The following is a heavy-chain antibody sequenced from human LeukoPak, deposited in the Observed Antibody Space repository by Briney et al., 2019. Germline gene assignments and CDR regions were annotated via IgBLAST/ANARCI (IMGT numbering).Heavy chain of an antibody. J-gene: IGHJ4*02. D-gene: IGHD3-22*01. V-gene: IGHV1-8*03. CDR2: MNPNSGNT. CDR3: ARGRYDSRIFDY. CDR1: GYTFTSHD. Sequence: ASVKVSCKASGYTFTSHDINWVRQATGQGLEWMGWMNPNSGNTGYAQKFQGRVTITRNNSISTVYMELSSLRSEDTAVYYCARGRYDSRIFDYWGQGTLVTVSS.